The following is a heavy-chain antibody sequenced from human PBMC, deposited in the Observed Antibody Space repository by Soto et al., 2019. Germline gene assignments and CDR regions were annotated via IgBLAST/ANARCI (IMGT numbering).Heavy chain of an antibody. CDR1: GFTFSSYS. J-gene: IGHJ4*02. Sequence: PGGSLRLSCAASGFTFSSYSMNWVRQAPGKGLEWVSYISSSSSTIYYADSVKGRFTISRDNAKNSLYLQMNSLRDEDTAVYYCARDWYYYDSSGYSVFDYWGQGTLVTVSS. CDR3: ARDWYYYDSSGYSVFDY. V-gene: IGHV3-48*02. CDR2: ISSSSSTI. D-gene: IGHD3-22*01.